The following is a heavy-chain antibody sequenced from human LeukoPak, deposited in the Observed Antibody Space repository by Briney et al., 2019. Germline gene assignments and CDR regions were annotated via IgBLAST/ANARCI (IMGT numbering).Heavy chain of an antibody. V-gene: IGHV3-49*04. CDR2: IRSKAYGGTT. J-gene: IGHJ6*03. CDR1: GFTFGDYA. Sequence: GGSLRLSCTASGFTFGDYAMSWVRQAPGKGLEWVGFIRSKAYGGTTEYAASVKGRFTISRDDSKSIAYLQMNSLKTEDTAVYYCTRSIAAAGVLWYYYYYMDVWGKGTTVTISS. D-gene: IGHD6-13*01. CDR3: TRSIAAAGVLWYYYYYMDV.